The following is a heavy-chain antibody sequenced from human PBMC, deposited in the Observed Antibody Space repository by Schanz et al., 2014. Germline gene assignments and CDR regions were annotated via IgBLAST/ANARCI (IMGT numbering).Heavy chain of an antibody. V-gene: IGHV3-30*03. J-gene: IGHJ6*04. Sequence: VKLVESGGGLVQPGGSLRLSCAASGITLSGYGLHWVRQAPGKGLEWVGFISFDGRNTGYAHSVKGRFTISRDNSMNTVYLQMNSLRSDDAAVYYCARAQGVIRLYYGVDVWGKGTTVNVSS. CDR3: ARAQGVIRLYYGVDV. CDR1: GITLSGYG. D-gene: IGHD3-10*01. CDR2: ISFDGRNT.